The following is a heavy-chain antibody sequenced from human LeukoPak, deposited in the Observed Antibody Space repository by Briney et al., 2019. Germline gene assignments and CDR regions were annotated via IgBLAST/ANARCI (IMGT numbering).Heavy chain of an antibody. CDR2: IIPIFGTA. D-gene: IGHD2-15*01. J-gene: IGHJ5*02. CDR1: GGTFSSYA. Sequence: GSSVKVSCKASGGTFSSYAISWVRQAPGQGLEWMGGIIPIFGTANYAQKFQGRVTITTDESTSTAYMELSSLRSEDTAVYYCARDGLGYCSGGSCPPPQNWFDPWGQGTLVTVSS. V-gene: IGHV1-69*05. CDR3: ARDGLGYCSGGSCPPPQNWFDP.